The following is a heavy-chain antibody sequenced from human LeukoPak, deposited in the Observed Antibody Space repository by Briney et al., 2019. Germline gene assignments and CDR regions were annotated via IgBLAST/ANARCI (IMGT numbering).Heavy chain of an antibody. D-gene: IGHD3-22*01. Sequence: GGSLRLSCAASGFTFSGYAMSWVRQAPGKGLEWVSAISGSGGSKYYADSVEARFTISRDNSKNTVYLQIKSLRAEDTAVYHCAKGRYYHDNSDAFEIWGQGTMVTVSS. J-gene: IGHJ3*02. V-gene: IGHV3-23*01. CDR2: ISGSGGSK. CDR3: AKGRYYHDNSDAFEI. CDR1: GFTFSGYA.